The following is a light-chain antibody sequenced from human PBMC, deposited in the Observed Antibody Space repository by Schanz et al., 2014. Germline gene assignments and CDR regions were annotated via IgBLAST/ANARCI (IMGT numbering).Light chain of an antibody. J-gene: IGLJ3*02. CDR1: NTDVGSTYL. V-gene: IGLV2-14*02. CDR3: SSYTSTNTWV. CDR2: GGS. Sequence: QSALTQPASVSASPGQSITISCTGTNTDVGSTYLVSWYQQHPGEAPKLLILGGSIRPSGISDRFSGSKSGSTASLIISGLQPEDEADYFCSSYTSTNTWVFGGGTKLTVL.